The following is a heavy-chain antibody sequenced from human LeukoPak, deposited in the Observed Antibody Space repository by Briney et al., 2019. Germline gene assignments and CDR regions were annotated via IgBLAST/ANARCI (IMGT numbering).Heavy chain of an antibody. J-gene: IGHJ4*02. Sequence: GGSLRLSCAASGFTFSSYAMHWVRQAPGKGLEWVAVISYDGSNKYYADSVKGRFTISRDNAKSSLYLQMNSLRAEDTAVYYCASDPGGVGVDYWGQGTLVTVSS. V-gene: IGHV3-30-3*01. CDR1: GFTFSSYA. CDR2: ISYDGSNK. CDR3: ASDPGGVGVDY. D-gene: IGHD3-16*01.